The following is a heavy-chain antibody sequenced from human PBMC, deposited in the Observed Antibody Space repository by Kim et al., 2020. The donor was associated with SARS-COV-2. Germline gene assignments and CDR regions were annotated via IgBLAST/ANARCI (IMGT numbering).Heavy chain of an antibody. CDR3: ARDGIAVAGTGGYWFDP. V-gene: IGHV1-46*01. CDR1: GYTFTSYY. CDR2: INPSGSST. J-gene: IGHJ5*02. D-gene: IGHD6-19*01. Sequence: ASVKVSCKASGYTFTSYYMHWVRQAPGQGLEWMGIINPSGSSTSYAQKFQGRVTMTRDTSTSTVYMELSSLRSEDTAVYYCARDGIAVAGTGGYWFDPWGQGTLVTVSS.